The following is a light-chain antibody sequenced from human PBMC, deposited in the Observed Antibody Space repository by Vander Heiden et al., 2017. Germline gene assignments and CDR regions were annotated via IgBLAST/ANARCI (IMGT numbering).Light chain of an antibody. V-gene: IGLV3-21*02. J-gene: IGLJ1*01. CDR3: QVSDNSSDHPLV. CDR2: VDS. Sequence: SYVLTQPPSVSVAPGQTARITCGGNNIGSKSVHWYQQNPGQAPVLVVYVDSDRPSGIPERFSCSTSGNTATLTTSRVDAGDEADYYCQVSDNSSDHPLVFGTGTKLTVL. CDR1: NIGSKS.